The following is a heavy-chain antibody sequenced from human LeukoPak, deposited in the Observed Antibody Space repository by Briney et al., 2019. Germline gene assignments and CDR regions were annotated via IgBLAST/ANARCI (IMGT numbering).Heavy chain of an antibody. CDR2: INPNSGGT. D-gene: IGHD3-9*01. Sequence: ASVKVSCKASGYTFTGYYMHWVRQAPGQGLEWMGWINPNSGGTNYAQKFQGRVTMTRDTSISTAYMELSRLRSDDTAMYYCARDLAYYDTGVIDYWGQGTLITVSS. CDR1: GYTFTGYY. J-gene: IGHJ4*02. V-gene: IGHV1-2*02. CDR3: ARDLAYYDTGVIDY.